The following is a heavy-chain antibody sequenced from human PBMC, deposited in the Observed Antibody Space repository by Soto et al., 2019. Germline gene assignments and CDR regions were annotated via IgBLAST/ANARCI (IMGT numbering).Heavy chain of an antibody. CDR3: ARPAWPDFHYLDV. D-gene: IGHD6-25*01. V-gene: IGHV3-64*01. CDR1: GFTLSGYA. Sequence: EVQLAESGGGLAQPGGSLRLSCAASGFTLSGYAMDWVRQAPGKGLEYVSGIRSNGVGTYYANSVQGRFTISRDNSKNTVYLPMGSLRPEGMAVYFCARPAWPDFHYLDVWGKGTTVTVS. CDR2: IRSNGVGT. J-gene: IGHJ6*03.